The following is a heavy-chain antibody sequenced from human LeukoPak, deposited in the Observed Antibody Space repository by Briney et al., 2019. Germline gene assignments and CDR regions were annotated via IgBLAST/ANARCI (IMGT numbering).Heavy chain of an antibody. V-gene: IGHV3-23*01. CDR2: ISGSGGST. Sequence: GGSLRLSCAASGFTFSSYAMSWVRQAPGKGLEWVSAISGSGGSTYYADSVKGRFTISRDNSKNTLYLQMNSLRAEDTAVYYCAKAFGSGWWGDYYFDYWGQGTLVTVSS. J-gene: IGHJ4*02. D-gene: IGHD6-19*01. CDR3: AKAFGSGWWGDYYFDY. CDR1: GFTFSSYA.